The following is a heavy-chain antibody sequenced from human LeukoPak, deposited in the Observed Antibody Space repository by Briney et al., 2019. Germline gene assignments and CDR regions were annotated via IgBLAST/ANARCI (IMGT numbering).Heavy chain of an antibody. J-gene: IGHJ6*03. CDR2: ISGSGGST. Sequence: GGSLRLSCAASRFTFDDYGMSWVRQAPGKGLEWVSAISGSGGSTYYADSVKGRFTISRDNSKNTLYLQMNSLRAEDTALYYCARAGESGSYYNHYYYYMDVWGKGTTVTISS. CDR3: ARAGESGSYYNHYYYYMDV. D-gene: IGHD1-26*01. V-gene: IGHV3-23*01. CDR1: RFTFDDYG.